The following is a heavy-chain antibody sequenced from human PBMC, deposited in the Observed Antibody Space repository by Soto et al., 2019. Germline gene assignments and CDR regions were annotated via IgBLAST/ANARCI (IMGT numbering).Heavy chain of an antibody. D-gene: IGHD3-22*01. Sequence: PGGSLRLSCAASGFTVSSNYMSWVRQAPGKGLEWVSVIYSGGSTYYADSVKGRFTISRDNSKNTLYLQMNSLRAEDTAVYYCASTGYDSSGYYPDDAFDIWGQGTMVTVSS. V-gene: IGHV3-66*01. CDR3: ASTGYDSSGYYPDDAFDI. J-gene: IGHJ3*02. CDR1: GFTVSSNY. CDR2: IYSGGST.